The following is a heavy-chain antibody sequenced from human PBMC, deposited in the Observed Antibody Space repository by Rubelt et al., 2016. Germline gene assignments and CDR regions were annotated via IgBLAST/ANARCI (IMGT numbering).Heavy chain of an antibody. Sequence: VRQAPGKGLEWVSAISGSGGSTYYADSVKGRFTISRDNSKNTLYLQMNSLRAEDTAVYYCARASDSSGYYHFDYWGQGTLVTVSS. CDR3: ARASDSSGYYHFDY. D-gene: IGHD3-22*01. CDR2: ISGSGGST. V-gene: IGHV3-23*01. J-gene: IGHJ4*02.